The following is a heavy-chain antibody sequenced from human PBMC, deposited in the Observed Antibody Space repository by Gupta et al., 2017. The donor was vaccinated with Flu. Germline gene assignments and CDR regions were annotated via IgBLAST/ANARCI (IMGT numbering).Heavy chain of an antibody. CDR3: TTGMDRFDHDGY. V-gene: IGHV3-15*01. D-gene: IGHD2-2*03. Sequence: SGFIFSTAWMNWVRQAPGKGLEWVGRIKSKRDYETTDYAAPVQGRFIISRDDSESTLYLQMSSVTTEDTAVYFCTTGMDRFDHDGYWGQGTLVTVS. CDR1: GFIFSTAW. CDR2: IKSKRDYETT. J-gene: IGHJ4*02.